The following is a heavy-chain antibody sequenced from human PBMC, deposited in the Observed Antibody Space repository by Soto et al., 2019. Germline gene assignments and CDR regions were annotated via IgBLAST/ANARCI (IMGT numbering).Heavy chain of an antibody. CDR3: ARVTPIAVAGKWSDAFDS. J-gene: IGHJ3*02. CDR2: ISAYNGNT. V-gene: IGHV1-18*01. D-gene: IGHD6-19*01. CDR1: GYTFTSYG. Sequence: ASVKVSCKSSGYTFTSYGISWVRQAPGQGLEWMGWISAYNGNTNYAQKLQGRVTMTTDTSTSTAYMELRSLRSDDTAVYYCARVTPIAVAGKWSDAFDSWGQGTMVTFSS.